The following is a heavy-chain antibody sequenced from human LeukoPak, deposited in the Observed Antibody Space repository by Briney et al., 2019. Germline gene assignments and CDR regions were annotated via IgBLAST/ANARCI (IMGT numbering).Heavy chain of an antibody. V-gene: IGHV3-72*01. CDR3: TRLKGATQIDS. Sequence: GGSLRLSCAASGSTLSDHHMDWVRQGPGKGLEWVGRTRNKVDSYTTEYAASVKGRFTMSRDDSRNSLYLQMNSLETEDTAVYYCTRLKGATQIDSWGQGTLSPSPQ. CDR1: GSTLSDHH. CDR2: TRNKVDSYTT. J-gene: IGHJ4*02.